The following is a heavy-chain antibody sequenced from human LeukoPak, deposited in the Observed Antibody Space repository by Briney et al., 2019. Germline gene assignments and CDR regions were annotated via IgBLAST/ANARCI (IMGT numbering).Heavy chain of an antibody. CDR3: ARSHYYDSSGSKNNWFDP. Sequence: SQTLSLTCTVYGGSFSGYYWSWLRQPPGKGLEWIGEINHSGSTNSNPSLKSRVTISVDTSKNQFSLKLSSVTAADTALYYCARSHYYDSSGSKNNWFDPWGQGTLVTVSS. V-gene: IGHV4-34*01. D-gene: IGHD3-22*01. CDR1: GGSFSGYY. J-gene: IGHJ5*02. CDR2: INHSGST.